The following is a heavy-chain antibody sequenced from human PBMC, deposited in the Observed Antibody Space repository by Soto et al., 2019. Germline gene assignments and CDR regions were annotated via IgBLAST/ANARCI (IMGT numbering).Heavy chain of an antibody. CDR2: ISSSSSYI. CDR3: ARDLWIAAAESPNWFDP. Sequence: GGSLRLSCAASAFTFSRSTLTWVRQAPGKGLEWVSSISSSSSYIYYADSVKGRFTISRDNAKNSLYLQMNSLRAEDTAVYYCARDLWIAAAESPNWFDPWGQGTLVTVSS. V-gene: IGHV3-21*01. CDR1: AFTFSRST. D-gene: IGHD6-13*01. J-gene: IGHJ5*02.